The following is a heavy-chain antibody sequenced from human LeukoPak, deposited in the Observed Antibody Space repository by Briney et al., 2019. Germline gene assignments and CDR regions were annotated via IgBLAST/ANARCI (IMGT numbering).Heavy chain of an antibody. Sequence: SETLSLTCTVSGGSISSYYWSWIRQPPGKGLEWIGRIQTGGSTNYNPSLKSRVTISVDTSKNQFSLKLSSVTAADTAVYYCARVRGQWLVLFDYWGQGTLVTVSS. D-gene: IGHD6-19*01. CDR3: ARVRGQWLVLFDY. V-gene: IGHV4-4*07. CDR2: IQTGGST. J-gene: IGHJ4*02. CDR1: GGSISSYY.